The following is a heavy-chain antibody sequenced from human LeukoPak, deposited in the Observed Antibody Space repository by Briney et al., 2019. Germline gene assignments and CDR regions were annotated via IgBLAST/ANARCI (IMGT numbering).Heavy chain of an antibody. D-gene: IGHD2-15*01. CDR2: MNPNSGNT. V-gene: IGHV1-8*01. Sequence: SVKVSCNASGYTFTSYDINWVRQATGQALEWMGWMNPNSGNTGYAQKFQGRVNMTRNTSISTAYMELSSLRSEDTAVYYCARAGGYCGGISCPYSFAYWGEGSLVAVSS. J-gene: IGHJ4*02. CDR3: ARAGGYCGGISCPYSFAY. CDR1: GYTFTSYD.